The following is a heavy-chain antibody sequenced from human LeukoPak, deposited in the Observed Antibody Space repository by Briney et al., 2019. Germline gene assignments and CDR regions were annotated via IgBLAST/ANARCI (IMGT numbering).Heavy chain of an antibody. CDR1: GGTFSSYA. CDR3: ASRKLRGGPCDY. D-gene: IGHD3-16*01. CDR2: IIPIFGTA. V-gene: IGHV1-69*05. J-gene: IGHJ4*02. Sequence: GASVKVSCKASGGTFSSYAISWVRQAPGQGLEWMGGIIPIFGTANYAQKFQGRVTITTDESTSTAYMELSSLRSEDTAVYYCASRKLRGGPCDYWGQGTLVTVSS.